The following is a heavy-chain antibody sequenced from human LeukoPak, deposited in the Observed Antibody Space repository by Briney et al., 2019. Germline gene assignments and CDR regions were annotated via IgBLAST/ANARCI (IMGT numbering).Heavy chain of an antibody. CDR1: GFTFSSYS. CDR3: ARGLWFGELRSGDY. V-gene: IGHV3-21*04. J-gene: IGHJ4*02. CDR2: ISSSSSYI. Sequence: PGGSLRLSCAASGFTFSSYSMNWVRQAPGKGLEWVSSISSSSSYIYYADSVKGRFTISRDNAKNSLYLQMNSLRAEDTALYYCARGLWFGELRSGDYWGQGTLVTVSS. D-gene: IGHD3-10*01.